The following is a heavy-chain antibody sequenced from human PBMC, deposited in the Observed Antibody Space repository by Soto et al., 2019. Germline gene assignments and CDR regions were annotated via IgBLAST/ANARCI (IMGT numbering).Heavy chain of an antibody. V-gene: IGHV6-1*01. Sequence: SQTPSLTFAISGGSVSSNSAAWNWIRLSPSRGLEWLARTYYRSRWYNDYAVSVRSRITVNPDTSKNQFSLQLTSVTPEDTAVYYCAGTTSHQWYYMDVWGKGTTVTVSS. CDR2: TYYRSRWYN. J-gene: IGHJ6*03. CDR1: GGSVSSNSAA. CDR3: AGTTSHQWYYMDV. D-gene: IGHD1-7*01.